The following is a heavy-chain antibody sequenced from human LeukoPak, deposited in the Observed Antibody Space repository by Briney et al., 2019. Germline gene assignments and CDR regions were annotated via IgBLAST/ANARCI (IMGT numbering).Heavy chain of an antibody. CDR2: ISYDGSNK. Sequence: GGSLRLSCAASGFTFSSFAMHWLRQAPGKGLEWVAVISYDGSNKYYADSVKGRFTISRDNSKNTLYLQMNSLRAEDTAVYYCARDRRKTYGGAFDIWGQGTMVTVSS. CDR1: GFTFSSFA. V-gene: IGHV3-30*04. J-gene: IGHJ3*02. CDR3: ARDRRKTYGGAFDI. D-gene: IGHD2-8*01.